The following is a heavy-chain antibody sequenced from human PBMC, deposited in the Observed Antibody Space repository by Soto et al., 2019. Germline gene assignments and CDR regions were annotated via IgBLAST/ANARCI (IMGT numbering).Heavy chain of an antibody. V-gene: IGHV4-30-4*01. CDR1: GGSISSGEYY. J-gene: IGHJ6*02. D-gene: IGHD4-17*01. CDR2: IYHRGTT. Sequence: QVRLQESGPGLVKPSQTLSLTCTVSGGSISSGEYYWSWIRQPPGKGLEWIGYIYHRGTTHYNPSLKSRVSISLDTSKNQFSLKLSSVTAADTAVYYCARTYSFDYGDYVGGDYGMDVWGQGTTVSVSS. CDR3: ARTYSFDYGDYVGGDYGMDV.